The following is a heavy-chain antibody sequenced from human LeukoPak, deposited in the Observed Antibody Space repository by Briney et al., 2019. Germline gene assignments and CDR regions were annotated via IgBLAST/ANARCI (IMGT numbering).Heavy chain of an antibody. D-gene: IGHD2-15*01. CDR1: GGSISSGSYY. CDR2: IYTSGST. J-gene: IGHJ5*02. V-gene: IGHV4-61*02. CDR3: AREGLGYCSGGSCYFNWFDP. Sequence: SQTLSLTCTVSGGSISSGSYYWSWIRQPAGTGLEWIGRIYTSGSTNYNPSLKSRVTISVDTSKNQFSLKLSSVTAADTAVYYCAREGLGYCSGGSCYFNWFDPWGQGTLVTVSS.